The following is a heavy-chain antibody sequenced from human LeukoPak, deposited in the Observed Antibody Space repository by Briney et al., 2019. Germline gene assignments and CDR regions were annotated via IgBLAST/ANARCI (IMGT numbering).Heavy chain of an antibody. Sequence: GGSLRLSCAASGFTFSSYDMHWVRQAPGKGLEGVAVIWYDGSNKYYGDSVKGRFTISRDNSKKTLYLQMNGLRVEDTAVYYCARGDGYNDAEYLQHWGQGTLVTIS. CDR2: IWYDGSNK. D-gene: IGHD5-24*01. V-gene: IGHV3-33*01. CDR3: ARGDGYNDAEYLQH. J-gene: IGHJ1*01. CDR1: GFTFSSYD.